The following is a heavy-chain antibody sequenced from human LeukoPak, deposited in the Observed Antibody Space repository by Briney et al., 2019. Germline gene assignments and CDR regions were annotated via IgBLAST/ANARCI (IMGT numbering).Heavy chain of an antibody. D-gene: IGHD6-6*01. Sequence: GASVKVSCKASGYTLTSYYMHWVRQAPGQGLEWMGIINPSGGSTSYAQKFQGRVTMTRDTSTSTVYMELSSLRSEDTAVYYCARDGPRLVVDYWGQGTLVTVSS. CDR3: ARDGPRLVVDY. CDR1: GYTLTSYY. V-gene: IGHV1-46*01. CDR2: INPSGGST. J-gene: IGHJ4*02.